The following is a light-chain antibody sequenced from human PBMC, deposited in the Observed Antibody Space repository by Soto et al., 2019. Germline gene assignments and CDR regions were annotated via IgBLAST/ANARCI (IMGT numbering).Light chain of an antibody. CDR2: GAS. CDR1: QSVNTN. J-gene: IGKJ1*01. V-gene: IGKV3D-15*01. Sequence: EIVMTQSPATLSVSPGERATLSCRASQSVNTNVAWYQQEPGQAPRLLIYGASTRATGIPARFSGSVSGTEFALTISSLQSEDFAVYYCQQYNNWPRTFGQGTQVEIK. CDR3: QQYNNWPRT.